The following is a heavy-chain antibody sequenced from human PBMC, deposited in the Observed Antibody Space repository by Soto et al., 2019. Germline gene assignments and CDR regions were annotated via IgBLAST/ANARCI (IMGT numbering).Heavy chain of an antibody. Sequence: ASVKVSCKASGGTFSSYAISWVRQAPGQGLEWMGGIIPIFGTAKYAQKFQGRVTITADESTSTADMELSGLRSEDTAVYYCAKSKGGWTLDFWGPGTLVTVSS. CDR1: GGTFSSYA. CDR3: AKSKGGWTLDF. D-gene: IGHD6-19*01. V-gene: IGHV1-69*13. CDR2: IIPIFGTA. J-gene: IGHJ4*02.